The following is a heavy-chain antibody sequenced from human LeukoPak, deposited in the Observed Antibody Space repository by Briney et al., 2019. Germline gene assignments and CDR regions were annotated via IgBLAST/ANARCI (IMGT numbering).Heavy chain of an antibody. J-gene: IGHJ2*01. D-gene: IGHD3-22*01. Sequence: GGSLRLSCTASGFSFGSFAMHWVRQAPGKGLEWVAVTSYDGRHKYHTDSVKGRFSISRDNSKNTLYLQMNSLRTEDTAVYYCVRDRWYYDSGFFRLHWSFDLWGRGTLVTVSS. CDR3: VRDRWYYDSGFFRLHWSFDL. CDR2: TSYDGRHK. V-gene: IGHV3-30*04. CDR1: GFSFGSFA.